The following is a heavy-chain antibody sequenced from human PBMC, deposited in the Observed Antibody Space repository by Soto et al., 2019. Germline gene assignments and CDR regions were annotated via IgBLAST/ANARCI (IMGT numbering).Heavy chain of an antibody. CDR3: GIYSCSWYGYDPLDL. CDR1: GYTFTSYA. D-gene: IGHD6-13*01. CDR2: INVGNGNT. Sequence: ASVKVSCKASGYTFTSYAIHWVRQAPGQRLEWMGWINVGNGNTKYSQKFQGRVTITRDTSASTAYMELSSLRSEDTAVYYCGIYSCSWYGYDPLDLWGRGTTVTVS. J-gene: IGHJ6*02. V-gene: IGHV1-3*01.